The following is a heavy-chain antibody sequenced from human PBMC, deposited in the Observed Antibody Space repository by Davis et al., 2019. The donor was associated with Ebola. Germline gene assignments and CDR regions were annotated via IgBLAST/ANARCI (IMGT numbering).Heavy chain of an antibody. CDR1: VGTLSSYA. CDR3: ARSIAVAGMSWFDP. CDR2: IIPIFGTA. D-gene: IGHD6-19*01. Sequence: AASVKVSCKASVGTLSSYAISWVRQAPGQGLEWMGGIIPIFGTANYAQKFQGRVTITADKSTSTAYMELSSLRSEDTAVYYCARSIAVAGMSWFDPWGQGTLVTVSS. V-gene: IGHV1-69*06. J-gene: IGHJ5*02.